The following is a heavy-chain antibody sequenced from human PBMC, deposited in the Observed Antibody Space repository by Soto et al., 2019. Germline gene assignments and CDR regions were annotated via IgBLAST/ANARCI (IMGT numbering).Heavy chain of an antibody. V-gene: IGHV4-59*08. Sequence: QVQLQESGPGLVKPSETLSLTCTVSGGSISSYYWSWIRQPPGKGLEWIGYIYYSGSTNYNPSLKRRVTISVDTSKNQFSLKLSSVTAADTAVYYCESQGYSSGWYGDYYGMDVWGQGTTVTVSS. CDR1: GGSISSYY. J-gene: IGHJ6*02. CDR3: ESQGYSSGWYGDYYGMDV. CDR2: IYYSGST. D-gene: IGHD6-19*01.